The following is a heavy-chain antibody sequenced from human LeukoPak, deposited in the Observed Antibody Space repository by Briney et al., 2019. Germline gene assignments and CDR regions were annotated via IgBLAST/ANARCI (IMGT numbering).Heavy chain of an antibody. CDR3: ASLYYYDSSGYYPSYYYYMDV. D-gene: IGHD3-22*01. CDR1: GYSISSGYY. V-gene: IGHV4-38-2*01. J-gene: IGHJ6*03. CDR2: IYHSGST. Sequence: SETLSLTCAVSGYSISSGYYWGWIRQPPGKGLEWIGSIYHSGSTYYNPSLKSRVTISVDPSKNQFSLKLSSVTAADTAVYYCASLYYYDSSGYYPSYYYYMDVWGKGTTVTVSS.